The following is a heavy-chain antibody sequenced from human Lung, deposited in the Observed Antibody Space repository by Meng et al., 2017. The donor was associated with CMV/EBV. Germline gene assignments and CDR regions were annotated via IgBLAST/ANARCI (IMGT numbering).Heavy chain of an antibody. Sequence: ASVKISCNASCYPFTGYYMNWVRQAPGQGLEWMGCINPNSGGTNYAQKFQGRVTLTRDTSITTAYMELSRLRSDDTAVYYCAGSLYGGNSRDAFAMWGQGTVVTVSS. V-gene: IGHV1-2*02. J-gene: IGHJ3*02. CDR2: INPNSGGT. D-gene: IGHD4-23*01. CDR1: CYPFTGYY. CDR3: AGSLYGGNSRDAFAM.